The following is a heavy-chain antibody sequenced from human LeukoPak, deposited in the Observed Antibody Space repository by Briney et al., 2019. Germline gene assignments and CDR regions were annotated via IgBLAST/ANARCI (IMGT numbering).Heavy chain of an antibody. V-gene: IGHV3-30*18. Sequence: PGGSLRLSCAASGFTFSSYGMHWVRQAPGKGLEWVAVISYDGSNKYYADSVKGRFTISRDNSKNTLYLQMNSLRAEDTAVYHCAKGHASGPSDYWGQGTLVTVSS. D-gene: IGHD3-3*01. CDR2: ISYDGSNK. CDR3: AKGHASGPSDY. CDR1: GFTFSSYG. J-gene: IGHJ4*02.